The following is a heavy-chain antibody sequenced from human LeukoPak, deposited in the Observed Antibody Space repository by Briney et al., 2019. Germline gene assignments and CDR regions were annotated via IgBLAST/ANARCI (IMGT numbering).Heavy chain of an antibody. D-gene: IGHD3-22*01. J-gene: IGHJ3*02. Sequence: GGSLRLSCAASGFTFSDYYMSWIRQAPGKGLEWVSYISSSGSTIYYADSVKGRFTISRDNAKNSPYLQMNSLRAEDTAVYYCARDPNYDSSSDAFDIWGQGTMVTVSS. V-gene: IGHV3-11*01. CDR1: GFTFSDYY. CDR2: ISSSGSTI. CDR3: ARDPNYDSSSDAFDI.